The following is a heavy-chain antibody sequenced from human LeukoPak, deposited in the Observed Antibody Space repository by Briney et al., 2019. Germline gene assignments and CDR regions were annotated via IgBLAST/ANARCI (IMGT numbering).Heavy chain of an antibody. Sequence: GGSLRLSCGASGFTFISYAMSWVRQAPGKGLEWVSSISGSGSTTNYADSAKGRFTISRDNSRDTVYLQMNSLRAEDTAVYYCARVGEYYYDKSGYAAYFDDWGQGTLVTVSS. CDR2: ISGSGSTT. CDR1: GFTFISYA. CDR3: ARVGEYYYDKSGYAAYFDD. V-gene: IGHV3-23*01. D-gene: IGHD3-22*01. J-gene: IGHJ4*02.